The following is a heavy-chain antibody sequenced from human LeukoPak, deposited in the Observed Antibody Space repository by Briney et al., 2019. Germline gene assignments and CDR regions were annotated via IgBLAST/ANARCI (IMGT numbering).Heavy chain of an antibody. CDR3: ARDTPIVGGNPSGMDV. CDR2: INPNSGGT. CDR1: GYTFTGYY. J-gene: IGHJ6*02. Sequence: GASVKVSCKASGYTFTGYYMHWVRQAPGQGLEWMGWINPNSGGTNYAQKFQGRVTMTRDTSISTAYMELSRLRSDDTAVYYCARDTPIVGGNPSGMDVWGQGTTVTVSS. V-gene: IGHV1-2*02. D-gene: IGHD1-26*01.